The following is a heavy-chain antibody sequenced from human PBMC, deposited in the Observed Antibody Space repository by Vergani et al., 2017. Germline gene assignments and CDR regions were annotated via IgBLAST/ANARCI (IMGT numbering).Heavy chain of an antibody. CDR2: INPSGGST. Sequence: QVQLVQSGAEVKKPGASVKVSCKASGYTFTSYYMHWVRQAPGQGLEWMGIINPSGGSTSYAQKFQGRVTMTRDTSTSTVYMELSSLRSEDTAVYYCARSDIVVVPAAMCLDYWGQGTLVTVSS. CDR1: GYTFTSYY. CDR3: ARSDIVVVPAAMCLDY. V-gene: IGHV1-46*03. J-gene: IGHJ4*02. D-gene: IGHD2-2*01.